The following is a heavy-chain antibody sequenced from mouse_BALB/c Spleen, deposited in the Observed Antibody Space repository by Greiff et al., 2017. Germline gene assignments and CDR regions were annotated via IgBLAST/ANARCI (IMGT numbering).Heavy chain of an antibody. CDR3: ATTMITTGQGFAY. D-gene: IGHD2-4*01. J-gene: IGHJ3*01. CDR2: INPNNGGT. V-gene: IGHV1-18*01. CDR1: GYTFTEYT. Sequence: EVKLQESGPELVKPGASVKISCKTSGYTFTEYTMHWVKQSHGKSLEWIGGINPNNGGTSYNQKFKGKATLTVDKSSSTAYMELRSLTSEDSAVYYCATTMITTGQGFAYWGQGTLVTVSA.